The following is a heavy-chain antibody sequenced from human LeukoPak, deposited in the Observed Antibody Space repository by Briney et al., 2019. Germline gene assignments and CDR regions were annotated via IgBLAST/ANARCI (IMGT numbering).Heavy chain of an antibody. CDR1: GFTFSSYA. J-gene: IGHJ4*02. D-gene: IGHD3-22*01. Sequence: GGSLRLSCAASGFTFSSYAMHWVRQAPGKGLEWVAVISYDGSNKYCADSVKGRFTISRDNSKNTLYLQMNSLRAEDTAVYYCAREPGLDYYDSIFLFDYWGQGTLVTVSS. V-gene: IGHV3-30*04. CDR3: AREPGLDYYDSIFLFDY. CDR2: ISYDGSNK.